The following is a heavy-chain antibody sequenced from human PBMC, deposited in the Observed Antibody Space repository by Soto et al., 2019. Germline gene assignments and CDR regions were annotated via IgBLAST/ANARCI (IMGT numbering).Heavy chain of an antibody. V-gene: IGHV3-23*01. Sequence: GVLQRDPCAASEFTCRDHAMGRVSQVPGKGLEWVSSISGNGGSKYYADSVKGRFTISRDNSKNTLYLQMNSLRGEDTAIYYCAKEGGSGGYFDYWGQGALVTVSS. D-gene: IGHD3-10*01. CDR2: ISGNGGSK. CDR3: AKEGGSGGYFDY. J-gene: IGHJ4*02. CDR1: EFTCRDHA.